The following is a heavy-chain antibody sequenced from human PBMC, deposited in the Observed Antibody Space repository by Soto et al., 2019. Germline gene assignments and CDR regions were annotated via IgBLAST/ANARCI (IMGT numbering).Heavy chain of an antibody. CDR3: ARGRASWYWDF. Sequence: ASVKVSCKTFGYTFTNYVIHWVRQAPGQGLEWMGWINAGTGNTKYSQKLQDRLTISRDTSAATAYLDLSRLASEDTAVYYCARGRASWYWDFWGHGTRVTVSS. D-gene: IGHD2-8*02. CDR2: INAGTGNT. V-gene: IGHV1-3*01. CDR1: GYTFTNYV. J-gene: IGHJ4*01.